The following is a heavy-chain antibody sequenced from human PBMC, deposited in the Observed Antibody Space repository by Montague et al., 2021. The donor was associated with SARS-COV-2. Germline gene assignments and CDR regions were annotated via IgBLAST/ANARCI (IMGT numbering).Heavy chain of an antibody. V-gene: IGHV4-34*01. CDR1: GGSFSGYY. CDR3: ARVRYYGSETSWGMDV. J-gene: IGHJ6*02. Sequence: SETLSLTCAVYGGSFSGYYWSWIRQPPGKGLEWIGEINHSGSANYNPSLMSRVTISVDTSKNQFSLKLSSVTAADTAVYYCARVRYYGSETSWGMDVWGQGTTVTVSS. D-gene: IGHD3-10*01. CDR2: INHSGSA.